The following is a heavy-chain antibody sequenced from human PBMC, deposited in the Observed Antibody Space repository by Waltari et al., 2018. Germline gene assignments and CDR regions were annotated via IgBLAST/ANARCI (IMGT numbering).Heavy chain of an antibody. V-gene: IGHV1-2*02. CDR1: GYTFTGYY. D-gene: IGHD1-1*01. Sequence: QVQLVQSGAEVKKPGASVKVSCKASGYTFTGYYMHWVRQAPGQGLEWRGWINPNSGGTNDAQKFQGRVTMTRDTSISTAYMELSRLRSDDTAVYYCASFNWDLDAFDIWGQGTMVTVSS. CDR3: ASFNWDLDAFDI. CDR2: INPNSGGT. J-gene: IGHJ3*02.